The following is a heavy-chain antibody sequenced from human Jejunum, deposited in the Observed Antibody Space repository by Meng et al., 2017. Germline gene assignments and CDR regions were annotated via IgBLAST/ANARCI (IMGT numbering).Heavy chain of an antibody. Sequence: RRLESGAGPVKPPQTLAHTCCVAGGSMNSADHYRGLIRQTRGKGLEWIGYIHDSGDTYYNPSLKSRVTISVDTSKNQFSLKLNTVSSADTAVYYCARATAAISEYFQTWGQGTLVTVSS. CDR3: ARATAAISEYFQT. CDR1: GGSMNSADHY. D-gene: IGHD6-25*01. V-gene: IGHV4-31*03. CDR2: IHDSGDT. J-gene: IGHJ1*01.